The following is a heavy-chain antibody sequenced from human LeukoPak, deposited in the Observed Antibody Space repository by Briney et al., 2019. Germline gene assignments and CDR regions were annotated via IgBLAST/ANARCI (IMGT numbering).Heavy chain of an antibody. CDR2: IYYSGST. Sequence: SETLSLTCTVSGGSLSSGGYYWSWIRQHPGKGLEWIGYIYYSGSTYYNPSLKSRVTISVDTSKNQFSLKLSSVTAADTAVYYCARESFQYYYGSGSSSFDYWGQGTLVTVSS. D-gene: IGHD3-10*01. CDR1: GGSLSSGGYY. V-gene: IGHV4-31*03. CDR3: ARESFQYYYGSGSSSFDY. J-gene: IGHJ4*02.